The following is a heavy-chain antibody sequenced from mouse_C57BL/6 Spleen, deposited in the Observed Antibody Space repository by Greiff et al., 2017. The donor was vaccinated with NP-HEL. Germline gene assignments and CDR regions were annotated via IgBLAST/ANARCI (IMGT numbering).Heavy chain of an antibody. V-gene: IGHV1-26*01. J-gene: IGHJ2*01. CDR1: GYTFTDYY. D-gene: IGHD1-1*01. CDR2: INPNNGGT. Sequence: VQLQQSGPELVKPGASVKISCKASGYTFTDYYMNWVKQSHGKSLEWIGDINPNNGGTSYNQKFKGKATLTVDKSSSTAYMELRSLTSEDSAVYYCARNAHYYGSTYYFDYWGQGTTLTVSS. CDR3: ARNAHYYGSTYYFDY.